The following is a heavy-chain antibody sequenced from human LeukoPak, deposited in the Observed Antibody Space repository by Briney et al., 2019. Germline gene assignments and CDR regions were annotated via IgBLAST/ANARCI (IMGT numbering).Heavy chain of an antibody. V-gene: IGHV3-53*01. CDR1: GFTVSSNY. D-gene: IGHD3-9*01. Sequence: GGSLRLSCAASGFTVSSNYMSWVRQAPGKGLEWVSVIYSGGSTYYADSVKGRFTISRDNSKNTLYLQMNSLRAEDTAVYYCAKGDYDILTGYYNNYYYYYMDVWGKGTTVTISS. CDR3: AKGDYDILTGYYNNYYYYYMDV. J-gene: IGHJ6*03. CDR2: IYSGGST.